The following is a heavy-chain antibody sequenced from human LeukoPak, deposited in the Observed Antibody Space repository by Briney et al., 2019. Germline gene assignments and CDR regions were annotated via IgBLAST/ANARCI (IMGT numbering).Heavy chain of an antibody. D-gene: IGHD4-17*01. J-gene: IGHJ4*02. CDR3: ANEIRPNDY. V-gene: IGHV3-23*01. CDR1: GFTFSSYA. CDR2: ISISGDTT. Sequence: GGSLRLSCAASGFTFSSYAMTWVRQAPGKGLEWVSAISISGDTTYYADAVKGRFTISRDNSKNTVYLQMNSLRAEDTAVYYCANEIRPNDYWGQGTLVTVSS.